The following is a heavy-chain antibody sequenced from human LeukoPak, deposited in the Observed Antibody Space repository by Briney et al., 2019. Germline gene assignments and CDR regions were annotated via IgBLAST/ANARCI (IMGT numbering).Heavy chain of an antibody. D-gene: IGHD3-22*01. CDR2: ISSSSSYI. V-gene: IGHV3-21*01. J-gene: IGHJ3*02. CDR3: ARESYYDSSGYSHDAFDI. CDR1: GFTFSSYS. Sequence: GSLRLSCAASGFTFSSYSMNWVRQAPGKGLEWVSSISSSSSYIYYADSVKGRFTISRDNAKNSLYLQMNSLRAEDTAVYYCARESYYDSSGYSHDAFDIWGQGTMVTVSS.